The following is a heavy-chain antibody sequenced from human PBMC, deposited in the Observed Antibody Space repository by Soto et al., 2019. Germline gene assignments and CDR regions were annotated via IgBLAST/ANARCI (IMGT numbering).Heavy chain of an antibody. Sequence: EVQLVESGGGLVQPGRSLRLSCAASGFTFDDYAMHWVRQAPGKGLEWVSGISWNSGSIGYADSVKGRFTISRDNAKNSLYLQMNSLRAEDTALYYCAKDSGSAVAAKAWFDPWGQGTLVTVSS. D-gene: IGHD6-19*01. CDR1: GFTFDDYA. CDR2: ISWNSGSI. J-gene: IGHJ5*02. CDR3: AKDSGSAVAAKAWFDP. V-gene: IGHV3-9*01.